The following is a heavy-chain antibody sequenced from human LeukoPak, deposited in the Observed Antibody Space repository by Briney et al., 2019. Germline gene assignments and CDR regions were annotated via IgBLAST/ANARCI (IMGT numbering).Heavy chain of an antibody. D-gene: IGHD3-10*01. Sequence: SETLSLTCTVSGGSISSSSYYWGWIRQPPGKGLEWIGSIYYSGSTYYNPSLKSRVTISVDTSKNQFSLKLSSLTAADTAVYYCAREATMVRGISWFDPWGQGTLITVSS. CDR2: IYYSGST. CDR3: AREATMVRGISWFDP. J-gene: IGHJ5*02. V-gene: IGHV4-39*02. CDR1: GGSISSSSYY.